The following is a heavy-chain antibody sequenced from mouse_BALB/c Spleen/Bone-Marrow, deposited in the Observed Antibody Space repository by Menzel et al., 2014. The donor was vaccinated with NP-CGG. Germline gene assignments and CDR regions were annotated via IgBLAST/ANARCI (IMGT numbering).Heavy chain of an antibody. V-gene: IGHV5-17*02. CDR3: ARGGNWDDFDV. CDR2: ISSGSTSI. CDR1: GFTFSSFG. D-gene: IGHD4-1*01. J-gene: IGHJ1*01. Sequence: DVKLVESGGGLVQPGGSRKLSCAASGFTFSSFGMHWVRQAPERGLEWVAYISSGSTSIFYSDTMRGRFTISRDNPKNTLFLQMTSLTSEDTAMYYCARGGNWDDFDVWGAGTTVTVSS.